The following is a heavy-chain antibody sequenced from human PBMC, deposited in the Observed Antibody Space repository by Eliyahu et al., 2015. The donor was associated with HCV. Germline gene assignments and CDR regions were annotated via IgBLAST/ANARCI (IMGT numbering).Heavy chain of an antibody. J-gene: IGHJ6*02. CDR2: ISGSGGST. Sequence: EVQLLESGGGLVQPGGSLRLSCAASGFTFSXYAMSWVRXXPGKGXEWVSAISGSGGSTYYADSVKGRFTISRDNSKNTLYLQMNSLRAEDTAVYYCAKELVAHGPPRPNEYYYYYYGMDVWGQGTTVTVSS. CDR3: AKELVAHGPPRPNEYYYYYYGMDV. D-gene: IGHD1-1*01. CDR1: GFTFSXYA. V-gene: IGHV3-23*01.